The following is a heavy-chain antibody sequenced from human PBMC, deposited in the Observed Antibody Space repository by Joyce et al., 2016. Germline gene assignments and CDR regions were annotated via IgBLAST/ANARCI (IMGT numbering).Heavy chain of an antibody. J-gene: IGHJ6*02. Sequence: EVQLVESGGGLVQPGGSLRLSCAASGFTVSSKFMSWVRQAPGKGLEWVSVIYSGGKTNYADSVKGRFTISRDNFKNTVYLQMNSLRTDDTAVYYCARDRVSSVYYYGMDVWGQGTTITVSS. D-gene: IGHD3-16*01. CDR1: GFTVSSKF. CDR2: IYSGGKT. CDR3: ARDRVSSVYYYGMDV. V-gene: IGHV3-66*02.